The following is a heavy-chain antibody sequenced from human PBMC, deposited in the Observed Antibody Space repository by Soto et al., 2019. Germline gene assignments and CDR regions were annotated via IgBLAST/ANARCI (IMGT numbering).Heavy chain of an antibody. CDR2: IYWDDDK. D-gene: IGHD2-21*02. Sequence: SGPTLVKPTQTLTLTCTFSGFSLSTSGVGVGWIRQPPGKALEWLALIYWDDDKRYSPSLKSRLTITKDTSKNQVVLTMTNMDPVDTATYYCAHRPYRVVTALYDGFEIWGQGTMVTVSS. CDR1: GFSLSTSGVG. CDR3: AHRPYRVVTALYDGFEI. J-gene: IGHJ3*02. V-gene: IGHV2-5*02.